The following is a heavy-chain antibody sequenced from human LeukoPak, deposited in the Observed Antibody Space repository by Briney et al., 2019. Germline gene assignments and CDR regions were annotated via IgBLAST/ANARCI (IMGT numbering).Heavy chain of an antibody. Sequence: ASVKVSCTASGYTFTTYYMHWVRQAPGQGLEWMGIINPLGGSTTYAHKFQDRLTMTRDTPTSTVYMELSSLRSEDTAVYYCARVHDFWSGFFDYWGQGTLVTVSS. D-gene: IGHD3-3*01. CDR2: INPLGGST. CDR3: ARVHDFWSGFFDY. J-gene: IGHJ4*02. CDR1: GYTFTTYY. V-gene: IGHV1-46*01.